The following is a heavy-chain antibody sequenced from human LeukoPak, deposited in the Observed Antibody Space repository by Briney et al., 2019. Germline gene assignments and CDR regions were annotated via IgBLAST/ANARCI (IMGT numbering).Heavy chain of an antibody. CDR1: GFTFSSYA. D-gene: IGHD6-19*01. J-gene: IGHJ4*02. CDR2: ISGSGGST. CDR3: AREQQWLVHYFDY. Sequence: GGSLRLSCAASGFTFSSYAMSWVRQAPGKGLEWVSAISGSGGSTYYADSVKGRFTISRDNSKNTLYLQMNGLRAEDTAVYYCAREQQWLVHYFDYWGQGTLVTVSS. V-gene: IGHV3-23*01.